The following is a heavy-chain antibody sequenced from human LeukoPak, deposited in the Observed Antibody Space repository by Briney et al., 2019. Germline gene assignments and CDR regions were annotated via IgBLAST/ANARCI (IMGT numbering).Heavy chain of an antibody. CDR3: ARVFGYSSGWYYFDY. Sequence: ASVKVSCKASGYTFTGYYMHWVRQAPGQGLEWIGWINPNSGGTNYAQKFQGRVTMTRDTSISTAYMELSRLRSDDTAVYYCARVFGYSSGWYYFDYWGQGTLVTVSS. V-gene: IGHV1-2*02. CDR2: INPNSGGT. D-gene: IGHD6-19*01. J-gene: IGHJ4*02. CDR1: GYTFTGYY.